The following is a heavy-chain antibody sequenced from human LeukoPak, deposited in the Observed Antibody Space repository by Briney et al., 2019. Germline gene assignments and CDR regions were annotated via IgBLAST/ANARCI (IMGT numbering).Heavy chain of an antibody. Sequence: SETLSLTCVLHGGSLSDYYWSWIRQPPGERPEWIGEINDSGRSNYSPSLKSRVTIDVDTSKNQISLTLTSVTAADTAVYYCVIGRLWFGLFDRWGQGTLVTVSS. CDR3: VIGRLWFGLFDR. D-gene: IGHD3-10*01. CDR2: INDSGRS. V-gene: IGHV4-34*01. J-gene: IGHJ1*01. CDR1: GGSLSDYY.